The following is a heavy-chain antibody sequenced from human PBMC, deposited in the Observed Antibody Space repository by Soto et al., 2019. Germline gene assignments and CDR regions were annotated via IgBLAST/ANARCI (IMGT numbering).Heavy chain of an antibody. J-gene: IGHJ3*01. Sequence: DVQLLESGGGLVQPGGSLRLACAASGFTFGNYAINWVRLAPGKGLEWVSGISGGGGSTYYADSVKGRFTIFRDTSKNTVFLQIDSLRDDDTGVHYSEKGFIVVGTVLRADDAFDVWGQGTMVTVSS. CDR1: GFTFGNYA. D-gene: IGHD2-21*02. CDR3: EKGFIVVGTVLRADDAFDV. V-gene: IGHV3-23*01. CDR2: ISGGGGST.